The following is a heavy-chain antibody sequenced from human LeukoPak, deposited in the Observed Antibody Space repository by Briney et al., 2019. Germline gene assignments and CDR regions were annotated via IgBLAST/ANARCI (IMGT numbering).Heavy chain of an antibody. CDR2: ISGSGGST. CDR3: AKGYLDSDGYYYFDY. Sequence: GGSLRLSCAASGFTFRNYGMSWVRQAPGKGLEWVSAISGSGGSTYFADSVKGRFTISRDNPKNTLYLQMNSLRAEDTAVYYCAKGYLDSDGYYYFDYWGQGTLVTVSS. CDR1: GFTFRNYG. V-gene: IGHV3-23*01. J-gene: IGHJ4*02. D-gene: IGHD3-22*01.